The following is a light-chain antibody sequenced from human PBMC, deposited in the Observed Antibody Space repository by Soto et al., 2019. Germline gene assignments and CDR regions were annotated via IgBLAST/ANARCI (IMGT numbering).Light chain of an antibody. J-gene: IGKJ3*01. Sequence: DIQVTQSPSSLSASVGDRVTITCRSSQNIDNYLNWYQHKPGKAPKLLIYVASHLQSGVPSRFSGSGSGTEFILPISNMQPDDFATFYCQQSYNAPFTFGPGTRVDV. V-gene: IGKV1-39*01. CDR3: QQSYNAPFT. CDR2: VAS. CDR1: QNIDNY.